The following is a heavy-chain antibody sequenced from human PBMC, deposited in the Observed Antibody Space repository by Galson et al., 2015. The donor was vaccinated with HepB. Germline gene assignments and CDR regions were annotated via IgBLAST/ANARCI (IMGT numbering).Heavy chain of an antibody. D-gene: IGHD6-19*01. V-gene: IGHV2-70*01. CDR1: GFSLSTSGMC. Sequence: PALVKPTQTLTLTCTFSGFSLSTSGMCVSWIRQPPGKALEWLALIDWDDDRYYSTSLKTRLTISKDTSKNQVVLTMTNMDPVDTATYYCARKTGVDSSGWYSGSSAFDIWGQGTMVTVSS. CDR2: IDWDDDR. CDR3: ARKTGVDSSGWYSGSSAFDI. J-gene: IGHJ3*02.